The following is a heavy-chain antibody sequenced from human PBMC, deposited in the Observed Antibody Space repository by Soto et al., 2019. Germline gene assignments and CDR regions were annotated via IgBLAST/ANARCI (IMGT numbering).Heavy chain of an antibody. V-gene: IGHV1-69*13. Sequence: VASVKVSCKASGGTFSSYAISWVRQAPGQGLEWMGGIIPIFGTANYAQKFQGRVTITADESTSTAYMELSSLRSEDTAVYYCAGSGDIVVVPAASQYYYGMDVWGQGTTVTVSS. CDR1: GGTFSSYA. CDR2: IIPIFGTA. CDR3: AGSGDIVVVPAASQYYYGMDV. J-gene: IGHJ6*02. D-gene: IGHD2-2*01.